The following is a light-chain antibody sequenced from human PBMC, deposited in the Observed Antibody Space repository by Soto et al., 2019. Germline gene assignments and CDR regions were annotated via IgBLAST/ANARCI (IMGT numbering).Light chain of an antibody. CDR2: AAS. J-gene: IGKJ4*02. Sequence: DIQMTQSPSSLSASVGDRVTITCRASQSISSYLNWYQQKPGKAPKLLIYAASSLQSGVPSRFSGSGSGTDFTLTISSLQPEDFATYYLQQSYSTPLTFGGGTKVDIK. CDR1: QSISSY. V-gene: IGKV1-39*01. CDR3: QQSYSTPLT.